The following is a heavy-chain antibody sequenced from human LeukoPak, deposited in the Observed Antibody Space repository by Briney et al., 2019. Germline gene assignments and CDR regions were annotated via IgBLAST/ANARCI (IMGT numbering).Heavy chain of an antibody. D-gene: IGHD3-22*01. CDR2: IKQDGSEK. Sequence: GGSLRLSCAASGFTFSSYWMSWVRQAPGKGLEWVAKIKQDGSEKYYVDSVKGRFSISRDNAKNSLYLQMNSLRAEDTAVYYCTRDYYDSSGRSVDWGQGILVTVSS. V-gene: IGHV3-7*01. CDR1: GFTFSSYW. J-gene: IGHJ4*02. CDR3: TRDYYDSSGRSVD.